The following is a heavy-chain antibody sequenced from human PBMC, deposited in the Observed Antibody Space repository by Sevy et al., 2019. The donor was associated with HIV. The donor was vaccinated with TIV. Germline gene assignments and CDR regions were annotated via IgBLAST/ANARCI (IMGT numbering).Heavy chain of an antibody. CDR3: SRVGLRFWEWSYFDY. CDR2: ISYDGSNK. J-gene: IGHJ4*02. Sequence: GGSLRLSCAASGFTFSSYAMHWVRQAPGKGLEWVAVISYDGSNKYYADSVKGRFTISRDNSKNTLYLQMNSLRAEDTAVYYCSRVGLRFWEWSYFDYWGQGTLVTVSS. D-gene: IGHD3-3*01. CDR1: GFTFSSYA. V-gene: IGHV3-30*04.